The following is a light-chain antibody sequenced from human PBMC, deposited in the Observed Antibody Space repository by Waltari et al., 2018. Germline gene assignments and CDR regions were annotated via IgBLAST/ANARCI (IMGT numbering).Light chain of an antibody. CDR2: WAS. CDR3: QQYYSTPPRT. Sequence: DIVMTQSPDSLAVSLGERATINCKSSQSVLSSSNNKDYLAWYQQKPEQPPKLLIYWASTRESGVPDRFSGSGSGTDFTLTISSLQAEDVAVYYCQQYYSTPPRTFGQGTKVEIK. CDR1: QSVLSSSNNKDY. V-gene: IGKV4-1*01. J-gene: IGKJ1*01.